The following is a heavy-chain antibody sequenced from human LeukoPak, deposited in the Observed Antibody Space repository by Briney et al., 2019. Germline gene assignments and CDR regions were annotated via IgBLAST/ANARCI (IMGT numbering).Heavy chain of an antibody. CDR1: GYTFTNYD. CDR2: MNPNSGNT. J-gene: IGHJ5*02. CDR3: ARRSPPAARYNWFDP. Sequence: ASVKVSCKASGYTFTNYDINWVRQATGQGLEWMGWMNPNSGNTGYAQKFQGRVTMTRNTSISTAYMELSSLRSEDTAVYYCARRSPPAARYNWFDPWGQGTLVTVSS. V-gene: IGHV1-8*01. D-gene: IGHD2-2*01.